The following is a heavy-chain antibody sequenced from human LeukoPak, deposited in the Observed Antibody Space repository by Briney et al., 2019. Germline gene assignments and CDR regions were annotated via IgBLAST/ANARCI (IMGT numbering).Heavy chain of an antibody. CDR3: ARVYSSIDY. Sequence: SSETLSLTCTVSGGSISSYYWSWIRQPPGKGLEWIGYIYYSGSTNYNPSLKSRVTISVDTSKSQFSLKLSSVTAADTAVYYCARVYSSIDYWGQGTLVTVSS. CDR1: GGSISSYY. D-gene: IGHD6-13*01. CDR2: IYYSGST. V-gene: IGHV4-59*01. J-gene: IGHJ4*02.